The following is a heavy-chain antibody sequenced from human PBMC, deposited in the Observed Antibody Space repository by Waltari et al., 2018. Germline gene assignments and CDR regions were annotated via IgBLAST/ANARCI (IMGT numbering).Heavy chain of an antibody. CDR2: ISGSGAST. J-gene: IGHJ3*02. CDR1: GFTFSNYA. CDR3: AKEADFWSGEGAFDI. D-gene: IGHD3-3*01. V-gene: IGHV3-23*01. Sequence: EVQLLESGGGLVQPGGSLRLSCAASGFTFSNYAMSWVRQSPGKGLEWVSAISGSGASTYYADSVKGRFTLSRDNSKNTLYLQMNSLRAEDTAVYYCAKEADFWSGEGAFDIWGQGTMVTVSS.